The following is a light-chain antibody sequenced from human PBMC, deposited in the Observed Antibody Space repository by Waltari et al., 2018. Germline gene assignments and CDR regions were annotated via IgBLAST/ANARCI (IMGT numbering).Light chain of an antibody. CDR2: GAS. CDR3: QQYNNWPPT. CDR1: QSVSSN. J-gene: IGKJ4*01. V-gene: IGKV3-15*01. Sequence: EIVMTQSPATLSVSPGERATPSCRASQSVSSNLAWYQQKPGQAPRLPIHGASTRATGIPARFSGSGSGTEFTLTISSLQSEDFAVYYCQQYNNWPPTFGGGTKVEIK.